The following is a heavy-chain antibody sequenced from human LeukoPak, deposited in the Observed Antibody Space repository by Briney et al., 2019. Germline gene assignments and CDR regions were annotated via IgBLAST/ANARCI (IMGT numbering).Heavy chain of an antibody. Sequence: PSETLSLTCAVYGGSFSGYYWSWIRQPPGKGLEWIGEINHSGSTNYNPSLKSRVTISVDTSKNQFSLKLSSVTAADTAVYYCARGGGWYVYFDYWGQGTLVTVSS. CDR1: GGSFSGYY. CDR3: ARGGGWYVYFDY. V-gene: IGHV4-34*01. D-gene: IGHD6-19*01. CDR2: INHSGST. J-gene: IGHJ4*02.